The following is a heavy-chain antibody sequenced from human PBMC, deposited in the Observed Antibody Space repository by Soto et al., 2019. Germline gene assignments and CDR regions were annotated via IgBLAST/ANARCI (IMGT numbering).Heavy chain of an antibody. CDR2: MNPNTGNT. Sequence: QVQLVQSGADMKKPGASVKVSCKASGYTFSSYDLNWVRQASAQGLERMGWMNPNTGNTGYAQRFQDRVKMTRNTSISTAYLELSSLRSEGTAVYFCARGGWGPPFDFWGQGTPVTVSS. CDR3: ARGGWGPPFDF. CDR1: GYTFSSYD. D-gene: IGHD3-16*01. V-gene: IGHV1-8*01. J-gene: IGHJ4*02.